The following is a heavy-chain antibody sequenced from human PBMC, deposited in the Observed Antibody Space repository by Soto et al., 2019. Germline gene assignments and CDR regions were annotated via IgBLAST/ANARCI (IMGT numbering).Heavy chain of an antibody. V-gene: IGHV1-46*03. CDR1: GYAFTTYY. Sequence: QVHLVQSGAEVQKPGASVKVSCKTSGYAFTTYYMHWVRQAPGQGLEWMGIINPDGGSTNYAQKFQGRLTMNRDTSTSTVYMELSSLRSGDTAVYFCARSPYGEFHFDYWGQGTLVPVSS. CDR2: INPDGGST. J-gene: IGHJ4*02. D-gene: IGHD4-17*01. CDR3: ARSPYGEFHFDY.